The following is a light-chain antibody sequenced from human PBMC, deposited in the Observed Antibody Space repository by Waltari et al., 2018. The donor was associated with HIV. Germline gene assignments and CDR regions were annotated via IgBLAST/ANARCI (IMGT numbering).Light chain of an antibody. CDR2: DAS. V-gene: IGKV3-11*01. J-gene: IGKJ5*01. CDR1: QSVATY. Sequence: EIMLTQSPATLSLSPGERATLSCRASQSVATYLAWFQQKPGQAPRLLFYDASNRATGIPARFTGSGSWTDFTLTISSLEPEDFGVYYCQQRSIPITFGQGTRLEI. CDR3: QQRSIPIT.